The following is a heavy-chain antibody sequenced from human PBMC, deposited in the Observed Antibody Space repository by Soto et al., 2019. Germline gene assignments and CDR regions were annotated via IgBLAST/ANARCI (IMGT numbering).Heavy chain of an antibody. CDR2: ISYDGSNK. CDR1: GFTFSSYA. J-gene: IGHJ4*02. D-gene: IGHD3-3*01. CDR3: ARELYDFWSGYYAGY. Sequence: QVQLVESGGGVVQPGRSLRLSCAASGFTFSSYAMHWVRQAPGKGLEWVAVISYDGSNKYYADSVKGRFTISRDNSKNRLYLQMNSLRAEDTAVYYCARELYDFWSGYYAGYWGQGTLVTVSS. V-gene: IGHV3-30-3*01.